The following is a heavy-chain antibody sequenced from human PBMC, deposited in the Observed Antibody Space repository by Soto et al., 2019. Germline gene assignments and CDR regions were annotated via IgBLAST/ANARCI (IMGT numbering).Heavy chain of an antibody. Sequence: SVKVSCKASGGTFSSYAISWVRQAPGQGLEWMGGIIPIFGTANYAQKFQGRVTITADESTSTAYMELSSLRSEDTAVYYCARGTEYYYDSSGYLDYWGQGXLVTVSS. CDR1: GGTFSSYA. CDR3: ARGTEYYYDSSGYLDY. J-gene: IGHJ4*02. V-gene: IGHV1-69*13. D-gene: IGHD3-22*01. CDR2: IIPIFGTA.